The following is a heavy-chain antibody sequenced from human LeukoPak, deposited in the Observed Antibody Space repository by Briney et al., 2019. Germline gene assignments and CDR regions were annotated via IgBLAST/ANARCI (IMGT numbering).Heavy chain of an antibody. Sequence: SETLSLTCAVYGGSFSGYYWSWIRQPPGKGLEWIGEINHSGSTNYNPSLKSRVTISVDTSKNQFSLKLSSVTAADTAVYYCARGIVATITFRAYYYMDVWGKGRTVTVSS. CDR1: GGSFSGYY. CDR3: ARGIVATITFRAYYYMDV. V-gene: IGHV4-34*01. D-gene: IGHD5-12*01. CDR2: INHSGST. J-gene: IGHJ6*03.